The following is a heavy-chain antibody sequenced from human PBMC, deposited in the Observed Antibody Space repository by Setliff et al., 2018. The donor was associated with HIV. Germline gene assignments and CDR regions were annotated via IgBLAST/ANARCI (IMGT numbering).Heavy chain of an antibody. CDR3: ATVGFSRTYYATPYFYGLDV. D-gene: IGHD1-26*01. CDR1: GFTFSSYA. V-gene: IGHV3-23*01. J-gene: IGHJ6*02. CDR2: ISGSGGGT. Sequence: GGSLRLSCAASGFTFSSYAMSWVRQAPEKGLEWVSAISGSGGGTYYADSVKGRFIISRDNSRNTLYLQMNRLRPEDTALYYCATVGFSRTYYATPYFYGLDVWGPGTTVTVSS.